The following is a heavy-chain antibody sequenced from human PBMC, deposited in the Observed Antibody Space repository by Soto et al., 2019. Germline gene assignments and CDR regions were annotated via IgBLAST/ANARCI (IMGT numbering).Heavy chain of an antibody. Sequence: PGGSLGLSCAASGFPFSTYAMSWVRQAPGKGLEWVSSIISSSSTIYYADSMKGRFTISRDNAKNSLYLQMNSLRDEDTAVYYCARGLGVANNWFDPWGQGTLVTVSS. CDR1: GFPFSTYA. CDR3: ARGLGVANNWFDP. CDR2: IISSSSTI. D-gene: IGHD2-21*01. J-gene: IGHJ5*02. V-gene: IGHV3-48*02.